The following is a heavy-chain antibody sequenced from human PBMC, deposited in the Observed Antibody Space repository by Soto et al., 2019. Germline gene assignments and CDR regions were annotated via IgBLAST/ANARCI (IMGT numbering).Heavy chain of an antibody. CDR1: GGSISSYY. J-gene: IGHJ6*03. Sequence: SETLSLTCTVSGGSISSYYWSWIRQPPGKGLEWIGYIYYSGSTNYNPSLKSRVTISVDTSKNQFSLKLSSVTAADTAVYYCARGGYDLKYYYYYMDVWGKGTTVTVSS. D-gene: IGHD3-3*01. V-gene: IGHV4-59*01. CDR3: ARGGYDLKYYYYYMDV. CDR2: IYYSGST.